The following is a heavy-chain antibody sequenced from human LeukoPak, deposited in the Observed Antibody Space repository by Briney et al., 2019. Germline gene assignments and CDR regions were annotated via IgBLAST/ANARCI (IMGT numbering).Heavy chain of an antibody. CDR3: ANYIAAAHYFDY. J-gene: IGHJ4*02. CDR1: GFTFSSYD. Sequence: GGSLRLSCAASGFTFSSYDMHWVRQAPGKGLEWVAYIRFDGSNRYFADSVKGRFTISRDNSKNTLYLQMNSLRAEDTAVYYCANYIAAAHYFDYWGQGTLVTVSS. CDR2: IRFDGSNR. V-gene: IGHV3-30*02. D-gene: IGHD6-13*01.